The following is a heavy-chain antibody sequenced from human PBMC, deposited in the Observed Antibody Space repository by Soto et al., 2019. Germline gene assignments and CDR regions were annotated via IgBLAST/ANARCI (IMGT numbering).Heavy chain of an antibody. Sequence: PSETLSLTCTVSGCSISSYYWSWIRQPPGKGLEWIGYIYYSGSNNYNPSLKSPVTISVDTSKNQFYLKLSSVTAADTAVYYCARTGGKFDYWGQGTLVTVS. CDR2: IYYSGSN. V-gene: IGHV4-59*01. D-gene: IGHD2-15*01. J-gene: IGHJ4*02. CDR3: ARTGGKFDY. CDR1: GCSISSYY.